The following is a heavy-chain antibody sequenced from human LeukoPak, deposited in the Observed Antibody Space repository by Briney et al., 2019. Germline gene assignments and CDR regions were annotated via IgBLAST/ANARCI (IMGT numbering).Heavy chain of an antibody. D-gene: IGHD1-26*01. CDR3: ARGVSHRRPGGSYYEDDAFDI. V-gene: IGHV1-18*01. CDR2: ISAYNGNT. Sequence: ASVKVACKASGYTFTSYGISWVRQAPGQGLEWMGWISAYNGNTNYTQKLQGRVTMTTDTSTSTAYMELRSLRSDDTAVYYCARGVSHRRPGGSYYEDDAFDIWGQGTMVTVSS. J-gene: IGHJ3*02. CDR1: GYTFTSYG.